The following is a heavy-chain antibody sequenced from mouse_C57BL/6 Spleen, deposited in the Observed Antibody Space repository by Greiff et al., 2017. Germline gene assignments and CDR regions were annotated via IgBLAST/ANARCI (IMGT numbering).Heavy chain of an antibody. CDR2: ISSGGSYT. D-gene: IGHD1-1*01. CDR3: ARKKGTTVEGAGFAY. V-gene: IGHV5-6*01. Sequence: EVKVVESGGDLVKPGGSLKLSCAASGFTFSSYCMSWVRQTPDKRLEWVGTISSGGSYTYYPDSVKGRFTITRDNAKNTPYMQMSSLKSEDKAMYDYARKKGTTVEGAGFAYWGQGTLVTVSA. J-gene: IGHJ3*01. CDR1: GFTFSSYC.